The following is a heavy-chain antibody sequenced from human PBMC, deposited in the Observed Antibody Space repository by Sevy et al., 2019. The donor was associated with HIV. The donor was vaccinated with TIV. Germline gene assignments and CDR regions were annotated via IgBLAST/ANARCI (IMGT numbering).Heavy chain of an antibody. CDR1: GYTFTSYY. CDR2: INPSGGST. Sequence: ASVKVSCKASGYTFTSYYMHWVRQAPGQGLERMGIINPSGGSTSYAQKFQGRVTMTRDTSTSTVYMELSSLRSEDTAVYYCASVQLGYCSGGSCYLSDYYYGMDVWGQGTTVTVSS. J-gene: IGHJ6*02. V-gene: IGHV1-46*03. CDR3: ASVQLGYCSGGSCYLSDYYYGMDV. D-gene: IGHD2-15*01.